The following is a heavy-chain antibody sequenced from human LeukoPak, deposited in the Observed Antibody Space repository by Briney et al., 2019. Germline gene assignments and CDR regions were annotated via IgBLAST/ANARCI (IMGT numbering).Heavy chain of an antibody. Sequence: GESLSISCKGSGYNFASYWIAWVRQLPAQGLESLGVIYPGDSNSRYSTSFQGQVNISADKSINTAYLQWSGLKSSDTAIYYCARHPSGEWFFDQWGQGTVVSVSS. CDR3: ARHPSGEWFFDQ. D-gene: IGHD3-3*01. J-gene: IGHJ4*02. CDR2: IYPGDSNS. CDR1: GYNFASYW. V-gene: IGHV5-51*01.